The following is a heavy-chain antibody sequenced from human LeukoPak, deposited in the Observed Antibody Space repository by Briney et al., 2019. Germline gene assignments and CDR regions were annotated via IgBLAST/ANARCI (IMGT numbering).Heavy chain of an antibody. D-gene: IGHD1-14*01. Sequence: GESLKISCKGSGYSFTSYWVAWVRQMPGKGLEWMGIIYPRDSDTRYSPSFQDQVTISADKSITTAYLQWSGLKASDTAVYYCARHVTTASAARGFDIWGQGTMVTVSS. CDR3: ARHVTTASAARGFDI. CDR1: GYSFTSYW. J-gene: IGHJ3*02. V-gene: IGHV5-51*01. CDR2: IYPRDSDT.